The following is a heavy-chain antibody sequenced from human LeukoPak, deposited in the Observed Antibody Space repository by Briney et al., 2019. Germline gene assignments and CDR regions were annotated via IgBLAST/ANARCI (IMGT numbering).Heavy chain of an antibody. CDR3: ASPIMITFGGVIAFDY. Sequence: ALVKVSCKASGYTFTSYGISWVRQAPGQGLEWMGWISAYNGNTNYAQKLQGRVTMTTDTSTSTAYMELRSLRSDDTAVYYCASPIMITFGGVIAFDYWGQGTLVTVSS. J-gene: IGHJ4*02. CDR2: ISAYNGNT. D-gene: IGHD3-16*02. CDR1: GYTFTSYG. V-gene: IGHV1-18*01.